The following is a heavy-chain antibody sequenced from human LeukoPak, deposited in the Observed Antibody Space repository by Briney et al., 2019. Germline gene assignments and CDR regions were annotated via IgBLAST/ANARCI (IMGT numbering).Heavy chain of an antibody. V-gene: IGHV3-23*01. CDR2: ISGSGGST. D-gene: IGHD3-9*01. Sequence: GGSLRLSCAASGLTFSSYAMSWVRQAPGKGLEWVSAISGSGGSTYYADSVKGRFTISRDNSKNTLYLQMNSLRAEDTAVYYCAKAMYYDILTGYRTYYYYGMDVWGQGTTVTVSS. J-gene: IGHJ6*02. CDR3: AKAMYYDILTGYRTYYYYGMDV. CDR1: GLTFSSYA.